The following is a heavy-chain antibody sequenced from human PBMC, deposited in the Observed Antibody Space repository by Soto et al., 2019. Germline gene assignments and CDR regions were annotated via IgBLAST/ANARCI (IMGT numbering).Heavy chain of an antibody. J-gene: IGHJ4*02. V-gene: IGHV3-30*03. D-gene: IGHD4-17*01. Sequence: QVQLVESGGGSVQPGGSRRLSCAASEFTFSNYAMHWVRQAPGKGLQWLAVISYDGNNKYYADSVEGRFTISRDNSKNTVYLQKTSLRLEDTAVYYCARGPSYSDAYFDHWGQGTLVTVSS. CDR2: ISYDGNNK. CDR3: ARGPSYSDAYFDH. CDR1: EFTFSNYA.